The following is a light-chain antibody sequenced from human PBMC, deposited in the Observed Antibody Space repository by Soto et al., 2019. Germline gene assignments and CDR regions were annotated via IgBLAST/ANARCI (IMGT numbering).Light chain of an antibody. V-gene: IGKV3-20*01. CDR3: QQYGSSPQT. Sequence: EIVLTQSPGPLSLSPGERATLSCRASQSVSSSYLVWYQQKPGQAPRLIIYGASSRATGIPDRFSGSGSGTDCTLTISRLEPEDVAVYYCQQYGSSPQTLGQGTKVDIK. CDR2: GAS. CDR1: QSVSSSY. J-gene: IGKJ1*01.